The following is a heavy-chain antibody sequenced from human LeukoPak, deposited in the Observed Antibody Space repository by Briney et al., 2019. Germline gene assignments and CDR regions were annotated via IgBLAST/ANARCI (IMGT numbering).Heavy chain of an antibody. V-gene: IGHV4-59*01. CDR1: GGSISSFY. J-gene: IGHJ4*02. CDR2: IWHSGST. Sequence: SETLALTCSVSGGSISSFYWSWIRQPPGKGLEWIGYIWHSGSTNYHPSLKSRVTISIDTSKTQFSLKLTSVTAADTAMYYCASASSAWPYYFTFWGQGSLVAVSS. D-gene: IGHD1-26*01. CDR3: ASASSAWPYYFTF.